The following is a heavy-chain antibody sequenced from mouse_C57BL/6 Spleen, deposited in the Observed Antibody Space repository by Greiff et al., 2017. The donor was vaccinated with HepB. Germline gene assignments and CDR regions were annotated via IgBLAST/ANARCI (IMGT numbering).Heavy chain of an antibody. V-gene: IGHV5-6*01. CDR2: ISSGGSYT. J-gene: IGHJ1*03. CDR1: GFTFSSYG. Sequence: EVQLVESGGDLVKPGGSLKLSCAASGFTFSSYGMSWVRQTPDKRLEWVATISSGGSYTYYPDSVKGRFTISRDNAKNTLYLQMSSLKSEDTAMYYCASWEEYGSSYGYFDVWGTGTTVTVSS. D-gene: IGHD1-1*01. CDR3: ASWEEYGSSYGYFDV.